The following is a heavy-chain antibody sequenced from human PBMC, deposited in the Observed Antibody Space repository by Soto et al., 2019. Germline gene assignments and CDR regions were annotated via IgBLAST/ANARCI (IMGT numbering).Heavy chain of an antibody. Sequence: QVQLVQSGAGVKKPGASVKVSCKASGYTFTSYAMHLVRQAPGQRLEWMGWINAGNGNTKYSQKFQGRVTITRDTSASTAYMELSSLRSEDTAVYSCARGPGGPGGPGAYWGQGTRVTVSS. D-gene: IGHD2-15*01. CDR2: INAGNGNT. CDR1: GYTFTSYA. J-gene: IGHJ4*02. V-gene: IGHV1-3*01. CDR3: ARGPGGPGGPGAY.